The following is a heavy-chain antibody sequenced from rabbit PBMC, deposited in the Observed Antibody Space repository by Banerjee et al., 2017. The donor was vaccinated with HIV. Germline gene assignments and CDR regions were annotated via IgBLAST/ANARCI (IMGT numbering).Heavy chain of an antibody. Sequence: QEQLEESGGGLVKPEGSLTLTCKASGFDLSSFYDMCWVRQAPGKGLDLIACIITSSGGTWFATWAKGRFTISKASSTTVTLKMTGLTAADTATYFCGRGDGGYGKTTRLNLWGPGTLVTVS. CDR3: GRGDGGYGKTTRLNL. J-gene: IGHJ3*01. CDR1: GFDLSSFYD. V-gene: IGHV1S45*01. D-gene: IGHD7-1*01. CDR2: IITSSGGT.